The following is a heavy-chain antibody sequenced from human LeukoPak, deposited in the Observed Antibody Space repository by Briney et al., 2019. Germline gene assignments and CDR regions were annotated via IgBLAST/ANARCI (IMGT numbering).Heavy chain of an antibody. CDR1: GFTVSSNS. V-gene: IGHV3-66*01. CDR2: IYSGGST. CDR3: ARGEGLLNY. Sequence: GGSLRLSCAASGFTVSSNSMNWVRQAPGKGLEWGSIIYSGGSTYYADSVMGRFTISRDNSKNTLYLQMNSLRAEDTAVYSCARGEGLLNYWGQGTLVTVSS. J-gene: IGHJ4*02.